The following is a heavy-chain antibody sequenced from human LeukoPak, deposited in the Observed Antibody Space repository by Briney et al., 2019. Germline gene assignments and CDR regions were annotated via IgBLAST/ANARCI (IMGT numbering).Heavy chain of an antibody. V-gene: IGHV4-34*01. Sequence: SETLSLTCAVYGGSFSGYYWSWIRQPPGKGLEWIGEINHSGSTNYNPSLKSQVTISVDTSKNQFSLKLSSVTAADTAVYYCARDPVGYCGGDCYSTTDYWGQGTLVTVSS. J-gene: IGHJ4*02. CDR1: GGSFSGYY. CDR2: INHSGST. D-gene: IGHD2-21*02. CDR3: ARDPVGYCGGDCYSTTDY.